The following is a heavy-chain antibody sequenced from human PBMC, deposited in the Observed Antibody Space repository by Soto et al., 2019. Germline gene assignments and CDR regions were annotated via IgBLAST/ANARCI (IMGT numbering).Heavy chain of an antibody. J-gene: IGHJ4*02. Sequence: ASVKVSCKASGYTFTSYAMHWVRQAPGQRLEWMGWINAGNGNTKYSQKFQGRVTITRDTSASTAYMELSSLRSEDTAVYYCARDAGPMTTVTPFDYWGQGTLVTVSS. D-gene: IGHD4-17*01. CDR1: GYTFTSYA. CDR3: ARDAGPMTTVTPFDY. V-gene: IGHV1-3*01. CDR2: INAGNGNT.